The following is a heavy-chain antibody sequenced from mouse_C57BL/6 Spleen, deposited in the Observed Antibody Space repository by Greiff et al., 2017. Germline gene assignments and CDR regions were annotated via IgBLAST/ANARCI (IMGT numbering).Heavy chain of an antibody. CDR2: IDPETGGT. CDR3: TSGGNYDYDY. D-gene: IGHD2-4*01. V-gene: IGHV1-15*01. CDR1: GYTFTDYE. Sequence: VKLQESGAELVRPGASVTLSCKASGYTFTDYEMHWVKQTPVHGLEWIGAIDPETGGTAYSQKFKGKAILTADKSSSTAYMELRSLTSEDSAVYYCTSGGNYDYDYWGQGTTLTVSS. J-gene: IGHJ2*01.